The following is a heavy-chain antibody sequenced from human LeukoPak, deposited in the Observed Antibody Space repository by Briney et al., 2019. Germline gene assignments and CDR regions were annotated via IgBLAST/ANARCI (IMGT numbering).Heavy chain of an antibody. CDR1: GFTFSSYG. CDR2: ISYDGSNK. CDR3: AKEPTPSLWFGEPQSFDY. J-gene: IGHJ4*02. V-gene: IGHV3-30*18. Sequence: PGRSLRLSCAASGFTFSSYGMHWVRQAPGKGLEWVAVISYDGSNKYYADSVKGRFTISRDNSKNTLYLQMNSLRAEDTAVYYCAKEPTPSLWFGEPQSFDYWGQGTLVTVPS. D-gene: IGHD3-10*01.